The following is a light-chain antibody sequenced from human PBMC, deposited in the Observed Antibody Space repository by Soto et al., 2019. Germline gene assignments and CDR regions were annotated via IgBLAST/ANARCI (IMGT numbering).Light chain of an antibody. CDR1: SGDVGGYNF. Sequence: QSALTQPASVSGSPGQSITISCTGTSGDVGGYNFVAWFQQHPGKAPKLMIYEVSNRPSGVSNRFSGSKSGNTASLTVSGLQAEDEADYYCSSYAGSNNYVFGTGTKVTVL. J-gene: IGLJ1*01. CDR3: SSYAGSNNYV. V-gene: IGLV2-14*01. CDR2: EVS.